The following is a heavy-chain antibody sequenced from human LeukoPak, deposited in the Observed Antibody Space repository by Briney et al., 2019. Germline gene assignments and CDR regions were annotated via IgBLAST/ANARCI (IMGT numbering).Heavy chain of an antibody. CDR3: ARVRGASSSSWYFDY. J-gene: IGHJ4*02. D-gene: IGHD6-13*01. CDR2: IRYDGSYQ. V-gene: IGHV3-33*08. CDR1: GFPFSSYG. Sequence: GGSLRLSCAASGFPFSSYGMHWVRQAPGKGLEWVATIRYDGSYQWYAESVKGRFTISRDNSKNTLYLQMNSLRAEDTAVYYCARVRGASSSSWYFDYWGQGTLVTVSS.